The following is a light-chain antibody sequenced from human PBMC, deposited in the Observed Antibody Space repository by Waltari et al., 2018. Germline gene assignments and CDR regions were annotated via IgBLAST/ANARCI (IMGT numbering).Light chain of an antibody. CDR2: DAS. CDR3: QQYDNLPAWT. J-gene: IGKJ1*01. V-gene: IGKV1-33*01. Sequence: DIQMTQSPSSLSASVGDRVNITCQASQDITNYLNWYQQKPGKAPKLLIYDASNLETGVPSRFSGGGSGTHFTFTISSLQPEDIATYYCQQYDNLPAWTFGQGTKVEIK. CDR1: QDITNY.